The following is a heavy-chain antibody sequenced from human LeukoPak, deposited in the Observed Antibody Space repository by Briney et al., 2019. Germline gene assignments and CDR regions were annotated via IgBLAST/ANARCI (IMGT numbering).Heavy chain of an antibody. J-gene: IGHJ4*02. CDR3: ARGTALQDY. CDR1: GFTFSSYV. Sequence: GGSLRLSCAASGFTFSSYVMSWVRQPPGKGLQWVLAISGSGGSTYYADSVKGRFTISRDNSKSTLYLQMNSLRAEDTAVYYCARGTALQDYWGQGTLVTVSS. D-gene: IGHD2-2*02. CDR2: ISGSGGST. V-gene: IGHV3-23*01.